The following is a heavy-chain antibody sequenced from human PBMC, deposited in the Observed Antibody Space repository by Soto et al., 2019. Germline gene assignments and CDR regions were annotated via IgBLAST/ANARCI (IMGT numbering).Heavy chain of an antibody. Sequence: QVQLVQSGAEVKKPGASVKVSCKASGYSFSDYDINWVRQATGQGPEWMGWMNPNSGNTGYAQNFQGRVTMTRNTSINTGYMELSSLGSEDTAVYYCARDNRYNWNDEGWFDPWGQGTLVNVSA. CDR3: ARDNRYNWNDEGWFDP. D-gene: IGHD1-20*01. CDR1: GYSFSDYD. J-gene: IGHJ5*02. V-gene: IGHV1-8*01. CDR2: MNPNSGNT.